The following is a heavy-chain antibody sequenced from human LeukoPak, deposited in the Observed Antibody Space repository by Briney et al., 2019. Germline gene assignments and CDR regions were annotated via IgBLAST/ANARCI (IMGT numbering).Heavy chain of an antibody. D-gene: IGHD3-22*01. CDR3: ARGRSSGYVD. CDR2: ISSSSSYI. V-gene: IGHV3-21*01. J-gene: IGHJ4*02. CDR1: GFTFSSYS. Sequence: GGSLRLSCAASGFTFSSYSMNWVRQAPGKGLEWVSSISSSSSYIYYADSVKGRFTISRDNAKNSLYLQMNSLSAEDTAVYYCARGRSSGYVDWGQGTLVTVSS.